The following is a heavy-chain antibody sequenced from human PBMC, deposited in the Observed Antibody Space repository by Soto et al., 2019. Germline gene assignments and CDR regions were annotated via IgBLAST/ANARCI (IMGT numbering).Heavy chain of an antibody. Sequence: VQLVESGGGLVKPGGSLRLSCAASGFTFSSYSMNWVRQAPGKGLEWVSSISSSSSYIYYADSVKGRFTISRDNAKNSLYLQMNSLRAEDTAVYYCARDLYYYDSSGYEGDAFDIWGQGTMVTVSS. CDR3: ARDLYYYDSSGYEGDAFDI. V-gene: IGHV3-21*01. CDR1: GFTFSSYS. CDR2: ISSSSSYI. J-gene: IGHJ3*02. D-gene: IGHD3-22*01.